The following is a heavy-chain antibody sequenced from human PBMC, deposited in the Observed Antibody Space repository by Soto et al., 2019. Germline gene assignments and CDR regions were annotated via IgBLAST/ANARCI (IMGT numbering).Heavy chain of an antibody. J-gene: IGHJ4*02. V-gene: IGHV4-59*08. Sequence: SETLSLSCPVSRSSILVQYWTWLVQSSRSGLACFAYIHLTGGTSFNPSLKSRVTISIDTSKSQFSLKLNSVTAADTAVYFCARHVGCSVGKCYLLDYWGKGTLVTASS. CDR3: ARHVGCSVGKCYLLDY. CDR1: RSSILVQY. D-gene: IGHD2-15*01. CDR2: IHLTGGT.